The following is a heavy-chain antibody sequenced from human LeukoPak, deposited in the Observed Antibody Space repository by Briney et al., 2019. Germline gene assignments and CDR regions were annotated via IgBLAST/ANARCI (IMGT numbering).Heavy chain of an antibody. CDR3: ARGGSYYDFWSGYYDYYYYTDV. CDR2: IYDSGST. D-gene: IGHD3-3*01. J-gene: IGHJ6*03. Sequence: PSATLSRTCSVSGRSISIYYWSWIRHPPGEGLEWIGYIYDSGSTSYNPSLQSRVTISIDTRKNHFSLRLTSVTAADTAAYYCARGGSYYDFWSGYYDYYYYTDVWGKRSTVSVSS. V-gene: IGHV4-59*01. CDR1: GRSISIYY.